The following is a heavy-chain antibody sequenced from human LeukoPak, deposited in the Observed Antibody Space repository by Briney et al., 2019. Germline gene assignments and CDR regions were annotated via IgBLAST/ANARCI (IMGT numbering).Heavy chain of an antibody. D-gene: IGHD2-15*01. Sequence: GASVKVSCKASGYTFTGYYMHWVRQAPGQGLEWMGWINPNRGGTHYVQKLQGRVTMTRDTSISTAYMELSRLRSDDTAVYYCARGHPWDRVAATLGSRYSMDVWGKGTTVTISS. CDR1: GYTFTGYY. J-gene: IGHJ6*03. V-gene: IGHV1-2*02. CDR3: ARGHPWDRVAATLGSRYSMDV. CDR2: INPNRGGT.